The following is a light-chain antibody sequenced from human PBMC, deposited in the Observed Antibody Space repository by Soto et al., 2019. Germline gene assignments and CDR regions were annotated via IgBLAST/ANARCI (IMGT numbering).Light chain of an antibody. CDR3: QKYDYWTPLT. J-gene: IGKJ1*01. Sequence: EVVMTQSPATLSVSPGERATLSCRASQSVSSNLAWYQQKPGQAPRLLIFGASTRATSVPARFSGSGSGTEFTLTISSLQSEDFAVYYCQKYDYWTPLTFGKGTKVEIK. CDR1: QSVSSN. V-gene: IGKV3-15*01. CDR2: GAS.